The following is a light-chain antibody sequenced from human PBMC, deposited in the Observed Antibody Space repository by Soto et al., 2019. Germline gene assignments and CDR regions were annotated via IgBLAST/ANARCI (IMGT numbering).Light chain of an antibody. CDR3: SSYTSSDTLV. Sequence: QSVLTQPASVSGSPGQSITISCTGTSSDVGGYDFVSWYQQHPAKAPRLIISEVTNRPSGVSNRFSGSKSGNTASLTISGLQAEDEADYFCSSYTSSDTLVFGGGTKVTVL. J-gene: IGLJ3*02. CDR2: EVT. CDR1: SSDVGGYDF. V-gene: IGLV2-14*01.